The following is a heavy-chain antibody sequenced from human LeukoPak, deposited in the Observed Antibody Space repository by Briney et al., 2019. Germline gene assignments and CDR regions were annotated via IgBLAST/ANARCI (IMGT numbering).Heavy chain of an antibody. J-gene: IGHJ3*02. CDR2: ISSSSSTI. CDR1: GFTFSSYS. Sequence: GGSLRLSCAVSGFTFSSYSMNWVRQAPGKGLEWVSYISSSSSTIYYADSVKGRFTISRDNAKNSLYLQMDSLRAEDTAVYYCARGGIITSYAFEIWGQGTMVTVSS. V-gene: IGHV3-48*04. D-gene: IGHD1-26*01. CDR3: ARGGIITSYAFEI.